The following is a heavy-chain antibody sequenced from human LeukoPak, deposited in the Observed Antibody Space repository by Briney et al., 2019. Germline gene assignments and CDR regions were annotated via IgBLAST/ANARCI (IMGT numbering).Heavy chain of an antibody. CDR2: MNPNSGNT. V-gene: IGHV1-8*01. Sequence: ASVKVSCKASGYTFTSYDINWVRQATGQGIEWMGWMNPNSGNTGYTQKFQGRVTMTSNTSISTAYMELSSLRSEDTTVYYCARGRMVRGVGNWFDPWGQGTLVTVSS. CDR3: ARGRMVRGVGNWFDP. D-gene: IGHD3-10*01. CDR1: GYTFTSYD. J-gene: IGHJ5*02.